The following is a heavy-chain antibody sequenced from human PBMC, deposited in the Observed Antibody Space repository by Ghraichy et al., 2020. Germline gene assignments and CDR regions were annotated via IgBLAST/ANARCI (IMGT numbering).Heavy chain of an antibody. J-gene: IGHJ4*02. V-gene: IGHV4-39*07. Sequence: ETLNISCTVSGGSISSSSYYWGWIRQPPGKGLEWIGSIYYSGSTYYNPSLKSRVTISVDTSKNQFSLKLSSVTAADTAVYYCARDGEGYWGQGTLVTVSS. CDR2: IYYSGST. D-gene: IGHD3-3*01. CDR1: GGSISSSSYY. CDR3: ARDGEGY.